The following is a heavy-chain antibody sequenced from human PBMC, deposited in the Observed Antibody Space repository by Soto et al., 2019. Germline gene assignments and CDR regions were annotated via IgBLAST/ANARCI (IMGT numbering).Heavy chain of an antibody. CDR3: AAGSNADYYYYGMDV. CDR1: GYTFTCYY. CDR2: INPSGGST. J-gene: IGHJ6*02. V-gene: IGHV1-46*01. Sequence: ASVKVSCKASGYTFTCYYMHWVRQAPGQGLEWMGIINPSGGSTSYAQKFQGRVTMTRDTSTSTVYMELSSLRSEDTAVYYCAAGSNADYYYYGMDVWGQGTTVTVSS.